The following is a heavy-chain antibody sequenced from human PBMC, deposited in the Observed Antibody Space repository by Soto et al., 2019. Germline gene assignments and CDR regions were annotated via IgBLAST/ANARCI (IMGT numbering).Heavy chain of an antibody. V-gene: IGHV3-30*18. D-gene: IGHD3-10*01. Sequence: GGSLRLSCAASGFTFSSYGMHWVRQAPGKGLEWVAVISYDGSNKYYADSVKGRFTISRDNSKNTLYLQMNSPRAEDTAVYYCAKDFRVTMVRGVISHYYGMDVWGQGTTVTVSS. J-gene: IGHJ6*02. CDR1: GFTFSSYG. CDR2: ISYDGSNK. CDR3: AKDFRVTMVRGVISHYYGMDV.